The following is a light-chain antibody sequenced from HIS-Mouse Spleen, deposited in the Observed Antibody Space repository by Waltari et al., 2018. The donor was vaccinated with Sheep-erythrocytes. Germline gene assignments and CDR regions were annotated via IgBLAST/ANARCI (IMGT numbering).Light chain of an antibody. CDR3: SSYAGSNNYV. V-gene: IGLV2-11*01. CDR1: SSDVGCYNY. CDR2: DVS. Sequence: QSALTQPRSVSGSPGQSVTISCTGTSSDVGCYNYVSWYQQHPGKAPKLMIYDVSKRPSGVPDRFSGSKSGNTASLTVSGLQAEDEADYYCSSYAGSNNYVFGTGTKVTVL. J-gene: IGLJ1*01.